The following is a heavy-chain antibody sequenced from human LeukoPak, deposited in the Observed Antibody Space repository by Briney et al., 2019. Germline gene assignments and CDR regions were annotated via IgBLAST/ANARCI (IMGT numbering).Heavy chain of an antibody. V-gene: IGHV3-74*01. CDR1: GFTFSSYW. D-gene: IGHD2-15*01. Sequence: GGSLRLSCAASGFTFSSYWMHWVRQAPGKGLVWVSRINSDGSSTSYADSVKGRFAISRDNAKNTLYLQMNSLRAEDTAVYYCARDLGDIVVVVAASNAFDIWGQGTMVTVSS. J-gene: IGHJ3*02. CDR3: ARDLGDIVVVVAASNAFDI. CDR2: INSDGSST.